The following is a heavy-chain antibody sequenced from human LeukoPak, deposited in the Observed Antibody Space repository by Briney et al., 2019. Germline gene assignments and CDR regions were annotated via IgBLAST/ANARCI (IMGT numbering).Heavy chain of an antibody. CDR1: GCTFTSYY. CDR3: ARGNSSRPLNY. Sequence: GASVKVSYKASGCTFTSYYMHWVRQAPGQGLEWMGIINPSGGSTSYAQKFQGRVTMTRDMSTSTVYMELSSLRSEDTAVYCCARGNSSRPLNYWGQGTLVTVSS. V-gene: IGHV1-46*01. D-gene: IGHD6-6*01. CDR2: INPSGGST. J-gene: IGHJ4*02.